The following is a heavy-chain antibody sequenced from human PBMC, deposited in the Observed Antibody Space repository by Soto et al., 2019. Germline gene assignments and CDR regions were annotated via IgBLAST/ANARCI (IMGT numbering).Heavy chain of an antibody. Sequence: PGGALRLSCAASEFTFSSYAMNWVRQEPGKGLEWVSAISGSGGSTYFADSVKGRFTISRDNSQNTLYLQMNSLRPEDTAVYYRAKHLLAPAGYLHGMDVWGQGTTVTVSS. J-gene: IGHJ6*02. CDR1: EFTFSSYA. CDR3: AKHLLAPAGYLHGMDV. CDR2: ISGSGGST. D-gene: IGHD6-13*01. V-gene: IGHV3-23*01.